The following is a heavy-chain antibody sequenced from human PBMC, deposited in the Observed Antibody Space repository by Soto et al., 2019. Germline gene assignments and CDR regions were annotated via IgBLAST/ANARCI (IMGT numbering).Heavy chain of an antibody. D-gene: IGHD1-26*01. CDR3: HGGSPSC. CDR2: VSKDGSEK. J-gene: IGHJ4*02. CDR1: GFTFNSYG. V-gene: IGHV3-30*03. Sequence: QVKLVDSGGGVVPPGRSLRLSCAASGFTFNSYGMHWVRQAPGKGLEWVAVVSKDGSEKYYADSVKGRFSISRDNSKNTMYLQMNSLRVEDTAVYFCHGGSPSCWGQGTLVTVSS.